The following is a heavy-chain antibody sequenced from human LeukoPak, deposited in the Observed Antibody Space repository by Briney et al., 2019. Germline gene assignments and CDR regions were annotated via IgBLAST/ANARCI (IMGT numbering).Heavy chain of an antibody. D-gene: IGHD3-16*02. V-gene: IGHV3-23*01. CDR2: ISASGGST. CDR1: GFTFSSSA. Sequence: PGGSLRLSCAASGFTFSSSAMSWVRQVPGKGLEWVSGISASGGSTSYADSVRGRFTISRGNSKNTLYLQMNSLRAEDTAVYYCAKDPGYDYVWGSYRHFDYWGQGTLVTVSS. CDR3: AKDPGYDYVWGSYRHFDY. J-gene: IGHJ4*02.